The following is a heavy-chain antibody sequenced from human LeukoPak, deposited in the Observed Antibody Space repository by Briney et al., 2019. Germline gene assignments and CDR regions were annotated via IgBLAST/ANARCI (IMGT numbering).Heavy chain of an antibody. V-gene: IGHV3-48*01. D-gene: IGHD2-2*01. CDR3: AGDIDIVVVPAAPRHAFDI. CDR1: GFTFSSYS. Sequence: GGSLRLSCAASGFTFSSYSMNWVHQAPGKGLEWVSYISSSSSIIYYADSVKGRFTISRDNAKNSLYLQMNGLRAEDTAVYYCAGDIDIVVVPAAPRHAFDIWGQGTMVTVSS. CDR2: ISSSSSII. J-gene: IGHJ3*02.